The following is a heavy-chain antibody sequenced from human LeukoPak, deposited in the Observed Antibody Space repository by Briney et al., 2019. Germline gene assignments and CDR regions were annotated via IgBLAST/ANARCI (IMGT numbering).Heavy chain of an antibody. CDR1: GGSISSGGYS. CDR3: ARDGVDCSGGSCYPNPKFGYMDV. CDR2: IYYSGST. D-gene: IGHD2-15*01. Sequence: KSSETLSLTCAVSGGSISSGGYSWSWIRQPPGKGLEWIGYIYYSGSTNYNPSLKSRVTISVDTSKNQFSLKLSSVTAADTAVYYCARDGVDCSGGSCYPNPKFGYMDVWGKGTTVTVSS. V-gene: IGHV4-61*08. J-gene: IGHJ6*03.